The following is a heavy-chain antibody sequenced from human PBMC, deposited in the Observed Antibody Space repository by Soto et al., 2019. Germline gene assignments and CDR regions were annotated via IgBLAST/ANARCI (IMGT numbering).Heavy chain of an antibody. CDR2: IYYSGST. Sequence: PSETLSLTCTVSGGSISSYYWSWIRQPPGKGLEWIGYIYYSGSTNYNPSLKSRVTISVDTSKNQLSLKLSSVTAADTAVYYCSRGSGWLTEYWGQGSQVTVSS. CDR1: GGSISSYY. J-gene: IGHJ4*02. CDR3: SRGSGWLTEY. D-gene: IGHD6-13*01. V-gene: IGHV4-59*08.